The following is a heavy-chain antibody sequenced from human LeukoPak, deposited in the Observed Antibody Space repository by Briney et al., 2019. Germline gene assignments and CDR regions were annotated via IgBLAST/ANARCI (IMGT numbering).Heavy chain of an antibody. D-gene: IGHD3-9*01. V-gene: IGHV3-74*01. J-gene: IGHJ3*02. Sequence: GGSLRLSCTASGFTFSSYWMHWVRQAPGKGLVWVSRINSDGSSTSYADSVKGRFTISRDNAKNTLYLQMNSLRAEDTAVYYCARVLRYFDWLSKGGLDIWGQGTMVTVSS. CDR3: ARVLRYFDWLSKGGLDI. CDR1: GFTFSSYW. CDR2: INSDGSST.